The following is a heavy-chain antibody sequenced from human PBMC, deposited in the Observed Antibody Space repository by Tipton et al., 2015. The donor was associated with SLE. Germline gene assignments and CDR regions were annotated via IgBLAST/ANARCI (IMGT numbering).Heavy chain of an antibody. CDR2: ISNDGTNK. Sequence: SLRLSCAASGFTFINYPMHWVRQAPGKGLEWVAVISNDGTNKYYADSVKGRFTISRDNSKNTLYLQMNSLRAEDTAVYYCARESWIQLSAGAFDIWGQGTMVTVSS. CDR1: GFTFINYP. D-gene: IGHD5-18*01. CDR3: ARESWIQLSAGAFDI. J-gene: IGHJ3*02. V-gene: IGHV3-30-3*01.